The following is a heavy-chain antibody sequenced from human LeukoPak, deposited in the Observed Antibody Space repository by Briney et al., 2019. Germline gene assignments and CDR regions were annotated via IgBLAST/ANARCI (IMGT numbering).Heavy chain of an antibody. V-gene: IGHV3-74*01. CDR1: GFTSSSYW. J-gene: IGHJ5*02. CDR3: VRGRGSYGWFDP. CDR2: ISGDGTAR. D-gene: IGHD3-10*01. Sequence: GGSLRLSCAASGFTSSSYWMHWVRQVPGKGLVWVSRISGDGTARNYADSVKGRFTIYRDDAKNTVDLQMNSLRGEDTAVYYCVRGRGSYGWFDPRGQGTLVTVSS.